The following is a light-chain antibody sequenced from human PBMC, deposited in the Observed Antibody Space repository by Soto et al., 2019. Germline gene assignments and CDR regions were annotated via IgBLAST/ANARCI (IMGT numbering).Light chain of an antibody. V-gene: IGLV1-47*01. CDR2: RNN. CDR1: SSNIGSNY. CDR3: AAWDDSLSGQV. J-gene: IGLJ1*01. Sequence: QCVLTQPPSASGTPGQRVTISSSGSSSNIGSNYVYWYQQLPGTAPKLLIYRNNQRPSGVPDRFSGSKSGTSASLAISGLRSEDEADYYCAAWDDSLSGQVFGTGTKVTVL.